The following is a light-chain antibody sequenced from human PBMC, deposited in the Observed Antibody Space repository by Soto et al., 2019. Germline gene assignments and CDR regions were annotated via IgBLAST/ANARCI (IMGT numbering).Light chain of an antibody. CDR3: QQYGNSPRT. Sequence: EIVVTQSPATLSLSPGERATLSCRASQSVSSYLAWYQQKPGQAPRLLIYDASNRATGIPARFSGSGSGTDFTLTISRLEPEDFAVYYCQQYGNSPRTFGQGTKVEVK. CDR2: DAS. V-gene: IGKV3-11*01. J-gene: IGKJ1*01. CDR1: QSVSSY.